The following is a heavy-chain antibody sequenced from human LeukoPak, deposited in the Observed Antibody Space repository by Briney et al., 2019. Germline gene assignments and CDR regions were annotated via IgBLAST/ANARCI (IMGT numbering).Heavy chain of an antibody. Sequence: GGSLRLSCAASGFIFSLYCMHWVRQAPGKGPMWVSRICPDGTGISYADSVKARFTASRDNAKNSVYLQMNGLREEDTAVYYCVRDFRSADYWGQGTLVTVSS. J-gene: IGHJ4*02. CDR3: VRDFRSADY. CDR2: ICPDGTGI. CDR1: GFIFSLYC. V-gene: IGHV3-74*01.